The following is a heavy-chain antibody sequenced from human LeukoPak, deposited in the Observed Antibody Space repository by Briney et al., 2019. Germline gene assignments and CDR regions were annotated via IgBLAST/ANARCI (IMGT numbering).Heavy chain of an antibody. V-gene: IGHV3-30*18. CDR3: GKEAENYYDSSGYYGY. D-gene: IGHD3-22*01. CDR1: GFTFSSYG. Sequence: GGSLRLSCAASGFTFSSYGMHWVRQAPGKGLEWVAVISYDGSNKYYADSVKGRFTISRGNSKNTLYLQMNSLRAEDTAVYYCGKEAENYYDSSGYYGYWGQGNLVTGSP. J-gene: IGHJ4*02. CDR2: ISYDGSNK.